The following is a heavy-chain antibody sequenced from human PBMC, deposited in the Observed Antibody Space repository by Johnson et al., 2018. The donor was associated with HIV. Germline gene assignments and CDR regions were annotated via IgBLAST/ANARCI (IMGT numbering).Heavy chain of an antibody. CDR2: ISYDGSNK. J-gene: IGHJ3*02. CDR3: ARVRRSGTYYVDAFDI. Sequence: VQLVESGGGVVQPGRSLRLSCAASGFTFSTYALHWVRQAPGKGLEWVAVISYDGSNKYYADSVKGRFTISRDNSKNTLYLQMNSLRAEDTAVYYCARVRRSGTYYVDAFDIWGQGTMVTVSS. D-gene: IGHD1-26*01. CDR1: GFTFSTYA. V-gene: IGHV3-30*04.